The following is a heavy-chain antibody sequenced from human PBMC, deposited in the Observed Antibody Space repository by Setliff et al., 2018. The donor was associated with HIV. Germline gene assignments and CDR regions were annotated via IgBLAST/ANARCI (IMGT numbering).Heavy chain of an antibody. Sequence: GGSLRLSCAASGFIVSSSYMSWVRQAPGKGLECVSIIYSNGGTYYADSVKGRFTISRDNSKDTLYLQMSRLRVEDTAVYYCTMAPQLESTYGVDVWGQGTTVTVSS. J-gene: IGHJ6*02. CDR2: IYSNGGT. D-gene: IGHD3-3*01. V-gene: IGHV3-53*01. CDR3: TMAPQLESTYGVDV. CDR1: GFIVSSSY.